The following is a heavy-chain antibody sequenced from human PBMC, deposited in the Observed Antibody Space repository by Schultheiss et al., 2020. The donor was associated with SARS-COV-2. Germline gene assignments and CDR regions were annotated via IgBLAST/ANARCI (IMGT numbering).Heavy chain of an antibody. CDR1: GGSISSSSYY. J-gene: IGHJ4*02. CDR2: INHSGST. Sequence: SETLSLTCTVSGGSISSSSYYWGWVRQPPGKGLEWIGEINHSGSTNYNPSLKSRVTISLDTSKNQVSLKLNSMTAADTAVYYCARDSPPYYGSGSPPDYWGQGTLVTVSS. D-gene: IGHD3-10*01. V-gene: IGHV4-39*07. CDR3: ARDSPPYYGSGSPPDY.